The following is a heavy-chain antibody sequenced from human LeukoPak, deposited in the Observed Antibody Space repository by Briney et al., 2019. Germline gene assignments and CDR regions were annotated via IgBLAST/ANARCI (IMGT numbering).Heavy chain of an antibody. D-gene: IGHD4-17*01. V-gene: IGHV1-69*05. CDR2: IIPIFGTA. CDR1: GGTFSSYA. J-gene: IGHJ4*02. Sequence: EASVRVSCKASGGTFSSYAISWVRQAPGQGLEWMGRIIPIFGTANYAQKFQGRVTITTDESTSTAYMELSSLRSEDTAVYYCASRYGDYVGQLDYWGQGTLVTVSS. CDR3: ASRYGDYVGQLDY.